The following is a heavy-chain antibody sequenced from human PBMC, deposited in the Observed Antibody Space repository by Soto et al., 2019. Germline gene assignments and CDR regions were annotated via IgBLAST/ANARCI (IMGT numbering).Heavy chain of an antibody. CDR1: GYTFTSHH. J-gene: IGHJ3*02. V-gene: IGHV1-8*01. D-gene: IGHD2-15*01. CDR3: ASGLCTCGTCYGLTSDI. Sequence: QVQLVQSGAEVKKPGASVKVSCKASGYTFTSHHIIWVRQTTKHGLEWMGWMSPFSGDSGSAQKFQGRITMTRDSSTSTDYMDLSSLAPEDSAVYFCASGLCTCGTCYGLTSDIWGQGTRVTVS. CDR2: MSPFSGDS.